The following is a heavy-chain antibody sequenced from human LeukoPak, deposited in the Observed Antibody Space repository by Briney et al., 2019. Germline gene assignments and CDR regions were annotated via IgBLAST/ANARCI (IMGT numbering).Heavy chain of an antibody. V-gene: IGHV3-21*01. D-gene: IGHD4-17*01. CDR1: GFTFSSYS. J-gene: IGHJ4*02. Sequence: GGSLRLSCAASGFTFSSYSMNWVRQAPGKGLEWVSSISSSSSYIYYADSVKGRFTISRDNAKNSLYLQMNSLRAEDTAVYYCARGKGRYGDFNYWGQGNLVTVSS. CDR2: ISSSSSYI. CDR3: ARGKGRYGDFNY.